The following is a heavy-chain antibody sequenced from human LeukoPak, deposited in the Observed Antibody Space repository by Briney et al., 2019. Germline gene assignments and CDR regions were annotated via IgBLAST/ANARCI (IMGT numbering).Heavy chain of an antibody. J-gene: IGHJ4*02. CDR3: ARVGFIVAVGDY. V-gene: IGHV3-21*01. CDR2: ISSSSSDI. D-gene: IGHD6-13*01. Sequence: GGSLRLSCAASGFTFSSYSMKWVRQAPGKGLEWVSSISSSSSDIHYTDSVKGRITISRDNAKNSLYLQMNSLRAEDTALYYCARVGFIVAVGDYWGQGTLVTVSS. CDR1: GFTFSSYS.